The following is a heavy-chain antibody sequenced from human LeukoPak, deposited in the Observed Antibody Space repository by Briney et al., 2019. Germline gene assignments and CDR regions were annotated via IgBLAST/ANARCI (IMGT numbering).Heavy chain of an antibody. V-gene: IGHV4-39*01. D-gene: IGHD3-3*01. Sequence: SETLSLTCTVSGDSISRTNFYWGRIRQPPGKGLEWIGSIYYSGTTNYNPSLKSRVTISVDTSKKQFSLKLRSVTAADTAVYYCARLPRYDFWSWGQGTLVTVSS. CDR2: IYYSGTT. CDR1: GDSISRTNFY. J-gene: IGHJ4*02. CDR3: ARLPRYDFWS.